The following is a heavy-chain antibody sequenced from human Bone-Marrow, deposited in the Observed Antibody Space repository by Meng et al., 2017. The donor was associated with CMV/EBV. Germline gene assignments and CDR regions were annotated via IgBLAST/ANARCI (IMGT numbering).Heavy chain of an antibody. CDR1: GGSISSYY. J-gene: IGHJ5*02. CDR3: ARDNLCGGDCLGDNWFDP. V-gene: IGHV4-59*01. CDR2: IYYSGST. D-gene: IGHD2-21*01. Sequence: ESLKISCTVSGGSISSYYWSWIRQPPGKGLEWIGYIYYSGSTNYNPSLKSRVTISVDTSKNQFSLKLSSVTAADTAVYYCARDNLCGGDCLGDNWFDPWGQGTLVTVSS.